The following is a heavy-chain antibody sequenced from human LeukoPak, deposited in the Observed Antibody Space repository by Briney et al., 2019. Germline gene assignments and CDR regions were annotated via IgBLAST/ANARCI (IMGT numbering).Heavy chain of an antibody. V-gene: IGHV3-48*03. J-gene: IGHJ4*02. CDR2: ISTSGGSI. CDR1: GFTFSRYE. Sequence: PGGSLRFSCAASGFTFSRYEMNWVRQAPGKGLEWVSYISTSGGSIYYVDSVKGRFTISRDNAKNSLFLQMNSLRAEDTAVYYCARRGFYDTSGYLFDYWGQGTLVTVSS. CDR3: ARRGFYDTSGYLFDY. D-gene: IGHD3-22*01.